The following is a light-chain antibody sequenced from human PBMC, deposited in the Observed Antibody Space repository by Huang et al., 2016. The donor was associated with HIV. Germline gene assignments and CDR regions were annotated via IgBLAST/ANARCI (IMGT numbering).Light chain of an antibody. CDR3: HQYNDWPPEWS. CDR1: QRLRNN. V-gene: IGKV3-15*01. Sequence: IVLTQSPATLSVSTGEGATLSCRASQRLRNNLAWSPQRPGQGPRLLIYGASNRAACIPAKLIGSGSDTEFTLTIISLQSGDFAIYYCHQYNDWPPEWSFAQGTRVDI. CDR2: GAS. J-gene: IGKJ1*01.